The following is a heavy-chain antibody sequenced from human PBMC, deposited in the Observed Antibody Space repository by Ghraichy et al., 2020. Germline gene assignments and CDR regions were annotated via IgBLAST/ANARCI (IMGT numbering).Heavy chain of an antibody. CDR3: AKPSGSWWDY. D-gene: IGHD2-15*01. J-gene: IGHJ4*02. V-gene: IGHV3-7*03. CDR2: INQDGSEK. CDR1: GFTFSDYS. Sequence: LSLTCAASGFTFSDYSMSWVRQAPGKGLEWVANINQDGSEKNYMDSVKGRFTISRDNAKKSLYLQMNSLRAEDTALYYCAKPSGSWWDYWGQGTLVTVSS.